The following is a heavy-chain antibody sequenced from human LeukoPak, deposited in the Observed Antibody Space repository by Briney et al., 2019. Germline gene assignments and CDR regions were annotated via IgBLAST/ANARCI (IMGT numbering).Heavy chain of an antibody. V-gene: IGHV4-39*07. D-gene: IGHD2-15*01. CDR2: IYYNGNT. Sequence: SETLSLTCTVSGGSISTDNCYWGWIRQPPGKGLEWIGSIYYNGNTYYNPSLKSRVTISVDTSKNQFSLKLSSVTAADTAVYYCAREMVVTISGYYYYMDVWGKGPRSPSP. CDR3: AREMVVTISGYYYYMDV. J-gene: IGHJ6*03. CDR1: GGSISTDNCY.